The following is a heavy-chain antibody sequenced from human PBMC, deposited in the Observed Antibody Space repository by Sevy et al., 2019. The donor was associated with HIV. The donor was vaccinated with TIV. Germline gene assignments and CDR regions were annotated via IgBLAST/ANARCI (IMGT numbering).Heavy chain of an antibody. V-gene: IGHV3-21*01. D-gene: IGHD3-16*01. J-gene: IGHJ4*02. Sequence: VGSLRLSCATSGFTFTSYTMNWVRQAPGKVLEWVSSISYSAEYIYYADSVKGRFTISRDNAKNSLFLQMNSLRVEDTAVYYCARDEGGYDPLDYWGQGTLVTVSS. CDR2: ISYSAEYI. CDR3: ARDEGGYDPLDY. CDR1: GFTFTSYT.